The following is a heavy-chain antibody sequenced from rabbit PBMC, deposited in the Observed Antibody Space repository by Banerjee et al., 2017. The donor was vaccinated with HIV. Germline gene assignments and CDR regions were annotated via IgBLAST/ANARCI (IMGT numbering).Heavy chain of an antibody. Sequence: QEQLKESGGGLVQPEGSLTLTCTASGFSFSNKYVMCWVRQAPGKGLEWIACINTSSGNTVYASWAKGRFTISRTSSTTVTLQMTSLTAADTATYFCARDQYASSRGYFNLWGQGTLVTVS. CDR2: INTSSGNT. D-gene: IGHD1-1*01. CDR1: GFSFSNKYV. J-gene: IGHJ4*01. CDR3: ARDQYASSRGYFNL. V-gene: IGHV1S45*01.